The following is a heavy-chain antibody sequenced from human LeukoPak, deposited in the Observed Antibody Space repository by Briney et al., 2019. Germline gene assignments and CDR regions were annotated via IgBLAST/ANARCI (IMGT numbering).Heavy chain of an antibody. CDR1: GGSFSGYY. Sequence: SETLSLTCAVYGGSFSGYYWSWLRQPPGKGLEWIGEINHSGSTNYNPSLKSRVTISVDTSKNQFSLKLSSVTAADTAVYYCARGPLINPLDYWGQGTLVTVSS. J-gene: IGHJ4*02. V-gene: IGHV4-34*01. CDR3: ARGPLINPLDY. CDR2: INHSGST.